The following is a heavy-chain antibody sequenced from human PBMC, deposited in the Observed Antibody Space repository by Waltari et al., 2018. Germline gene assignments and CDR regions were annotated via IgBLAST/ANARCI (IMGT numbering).Heavy chain of an antibody. D-gene: IGHD2-21*02. CDR2: INHSGST. Sequence: QLQLQQWGAGLLKPSETLSLTCAGYGGSCSGYYWSWSRQPPGKWLEWIGEINHSGSTNYNPSLKSRVTISVDTSKNQFSLKLSSVTAADTAVYYCARGWSGDSPDWYFDLWGRGTLVTVSS. CDR3: ARGWSGDSPDWYFDL. CDR1: GGSCSGYY. J-gene: IGHJ2*01. V-gene: IGHV4-34*01.